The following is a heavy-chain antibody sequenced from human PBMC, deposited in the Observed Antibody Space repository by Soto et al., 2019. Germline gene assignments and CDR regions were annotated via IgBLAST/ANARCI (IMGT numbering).Heavy chain of an antibody. Sequence: SLRLSCAASGFTFSSYAMHWVRQAPGKGLEWVAVISYDGSNKYYADSVKGRFTISRDNSKNTLYLQMNSLRAEDTAVYYCARGYCSSTSCSPLDYWGQGTLVTVSS. CDR3: ARGYCSSTSCSPLDY. V-gene: IGHV3-30-3*01. CDR1: GFTFSSYA. CDR2: ISYDGSNK. D-gene: IGHD2-2*01. J-gene: IGHJ4*02.